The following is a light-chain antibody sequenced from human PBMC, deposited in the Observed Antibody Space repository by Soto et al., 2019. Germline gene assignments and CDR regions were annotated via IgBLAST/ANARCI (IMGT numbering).Light chain of an antibody. J-gene: IGLJ2*01. CDR2: ANS. Sequence: VLTQPPSVSGAPGQRVTISCTGTSSNIGAGYNVHWFQQLPGTAPKLLIYANSNRPSGVPDRFSGSKSGTSASLAITGLQAEDEADYYCQSYDTSLSVVFGGGTKLTVL. V-gene: IGLV1-40*01. CDR1: SSNIGAGYN. CDR3: QSYDTSLSVV.